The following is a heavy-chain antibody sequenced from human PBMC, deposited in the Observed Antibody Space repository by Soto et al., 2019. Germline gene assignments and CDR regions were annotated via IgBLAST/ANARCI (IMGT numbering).Heavy chain of an antibody. D-gene: IGHD5-12*01. Sequence: SETLSLTCTVSGGSISSGGYYWSWIRQHPGEGLEWIGYIYYSGSTYYNPSLKSRVTISVDTSKNQFSLKLSSVTAADTAVYYCARDTSGYVGYWGQGTLVTVSS. V-gene: IGHV4-31*03. J-gene: IGHJ4*02. CDR3: ARDTSGYVGY. CDR1: GGSISSGGYY. CDR2: IYYSGST.